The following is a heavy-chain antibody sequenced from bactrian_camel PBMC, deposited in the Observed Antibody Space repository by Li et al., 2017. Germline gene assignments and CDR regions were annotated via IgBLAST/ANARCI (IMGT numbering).Heavy chain of an antibody. CDR1: GYTYGLYC. V-gene: IGHV3S63*01. Sequence: HVQLVESGGGSVQAGGSLRLSCEVSGYTYGLYCMGWIRQAPGMEREGVASIATPGHGRTVTYADSAKGRFTISRDNAKNTVYLLMSGQKSEDTALYYCSRTAPRSLLGPRGPGTQVTVS. J-gene: IGHJ4*01. D-gene: IGHD1*01. CDR2: IATPGHGRTV.